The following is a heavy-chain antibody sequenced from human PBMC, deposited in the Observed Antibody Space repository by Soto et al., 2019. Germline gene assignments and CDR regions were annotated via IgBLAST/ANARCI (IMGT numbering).Heavy chain of an antibody. CDR2: ILYDGSNK. J-gene: IGHJ6*02. V-gene: IGHV3-33*08. D-gene: IGHD3-3*01. Sequence: LRLSCAASGFSFTVYGMTWVRQAPGSGLKWLAVILYDGSNKYYTHSVKGRFTISRYNPNNTLYLQMNTLKDGDTAIYYCARQHRDIWNGLRGNGMDVWGQGTTVTVSS. CDR3: ARQHRDIWNGLRGNGMDV. CDR1: GFSFTVYG.